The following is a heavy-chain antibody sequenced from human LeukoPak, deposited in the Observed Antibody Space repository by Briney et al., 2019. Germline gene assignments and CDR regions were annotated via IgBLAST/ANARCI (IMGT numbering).Heavy chain of an antibody. Sequence: PSETLSLTCAVYGVTFNSYDWRWIRQPPGRGLEWIGEINHSGSTNYNPSLKSRVTISVDTSKNQFSLKLSSVTAAHTAVYYCARCGNLFPLDVWGKGTTATVSS. CDR2: INHSGST. D-gene: IGHD1-1*01. J-gene: IGHJ6*04. CDR3: ARCGNLFPLDV. CDR1: GVTFNSYD. V-gene: IGHV4-34*01.